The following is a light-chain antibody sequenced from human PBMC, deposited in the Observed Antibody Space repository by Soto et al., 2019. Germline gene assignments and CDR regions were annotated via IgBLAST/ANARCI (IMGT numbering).Light chain of an antibody. CDR3: QQYNNWPRT. J-gene: IGKJ1*01. Sequence: EIVMTQSPATLSVSPGERATLSCRASQSINSNLAWYQQKPCRAPSLLTYGTSTRASGIPGRFSGSGSGTEYTLTISSLQSEDFAVYYCQQYNNWPRTFGQGTKVEIK. CDR2: GTS. CDR1: QSINSN. V-gene: IGKV3-15*01.